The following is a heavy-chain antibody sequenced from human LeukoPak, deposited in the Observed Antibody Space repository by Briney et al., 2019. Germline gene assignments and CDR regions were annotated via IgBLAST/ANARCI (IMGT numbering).Heavy chain of an antibody. Sequence: GGSLRLSCAASGFTVSSNYMSWVRQAPGKGLEWVSVIYSGGSTYYADSVKGRFTISRDNSKNTLYLQMNSLRAEDTAVYYCARVSYSSGYYHYGMDVWGQGTTVTVSS. V-gene: IGHV3-66*01. CDR3: ARVSYSSGYYHYGMDV. CDR2: IYSGGST. D-gene: IGHD3-22*01. CDR1: GFTVSSNY. J-gene: IGHJ6*02.